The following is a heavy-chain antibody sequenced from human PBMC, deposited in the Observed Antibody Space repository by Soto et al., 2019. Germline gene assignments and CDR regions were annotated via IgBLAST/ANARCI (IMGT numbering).Heavy chain of an antibody. CDR1: GFTFSSYS. V-gene: IGHV3-21*01. Sequence: VQLVESGGGLVKPGGSLRLSCAASGFTFSSYSMNWVRQAPGKGLEWVSSISSSSSYIYYADSVKGRFTISRDNAKNSLYLQMNSLRAEDTAVYYCARDYYDSSGYLAPLDYWGQGTLVTVSS. CDR3: ARDYYDSSGYLAPLDY. CDR2: ISSSSSYI. J-gene: IGHJ4*02. D-gene: IGHD3-22*01.